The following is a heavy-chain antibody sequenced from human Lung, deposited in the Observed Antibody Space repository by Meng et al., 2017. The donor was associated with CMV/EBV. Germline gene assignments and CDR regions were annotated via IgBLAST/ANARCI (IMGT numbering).Heavy chain of an antibody. D-gene: IGHD3-10*01. J-gene: IGHJ4*02. Sequence: SCKASCYSFNTYGIAWARQAPGQGLEWMGWVSAYNGNTNYAQILQDRVTMTTDTSTNTAYMELRSLRSDDTAKYYCAREGGGSPPDYWGQGTLVTVS. CDR1: CYSFNTYG. CDR3: AREGGGSPPDY. CDR2: VSAYNGNT. V-gene: IGHV1-18*01.